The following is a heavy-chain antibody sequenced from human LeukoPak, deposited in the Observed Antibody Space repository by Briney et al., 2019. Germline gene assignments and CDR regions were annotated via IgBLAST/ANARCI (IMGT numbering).Heavy chain of an antibody. D-gene: IGHD3-22*01. CDR3: ARARRITMIVVANNWFDP. CDR2: INPKSDGT. V-gene: IGHV1-2*02. J-gene: IGHJ5*02. CDR1: GYIFTDYY. Sequence: SVKVSCKASGYIFTDYYLHWVRQAPGQGLEWMGWINPKSDGTKYAQNFRGRVTMTWDTSISTAYMEVSSLTSDDTAVYYCARARRITMIVVANNWFDPWGQGTLVTVSS.